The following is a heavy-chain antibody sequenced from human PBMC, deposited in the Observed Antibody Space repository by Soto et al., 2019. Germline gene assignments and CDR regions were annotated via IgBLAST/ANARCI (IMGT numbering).Heavy chain of an antibody. D-gene: IGHD1-26*01. CDR3: AKIDSGSYSSY. V-gene: IGHV3-23*01. CDR1: GFTFSTYA. Sequence: GGSLRLSCAASGFTFSTYAMSWVRQAPGKGLEWVSAISANGGGTYYADSVKGRFTISRDNSKNTLYLQMNSLRDEDTAVYYCAKIDSGSYSSYWGQGTLVTVSS. J-gene: IGHJ4*02. CDR2: ISANGGGT.